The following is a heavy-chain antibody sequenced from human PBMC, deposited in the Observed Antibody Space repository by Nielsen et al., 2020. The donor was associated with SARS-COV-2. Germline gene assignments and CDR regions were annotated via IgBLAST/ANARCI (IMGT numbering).Heavy chain of an antibody. D-gene: IGHD1-20*01. CDR3: ARDRDTVRVRTNWNDYDY. V-gene: IGHV1-18*01. CDR1: GYTFTSFG. Sequence: ASVKVSCKASGYTFTSFGISWVRQAPGQGLEWMGWISAYSGNTNYAQKLQGRVTVTTDTSTSTAYMELRSLRSDDTAVYYCARDRDTVRVRTNWNDYDYWGQGTLVTVSS. J-gene: IGHJ4*02. CDR2: ISAYSGNT.